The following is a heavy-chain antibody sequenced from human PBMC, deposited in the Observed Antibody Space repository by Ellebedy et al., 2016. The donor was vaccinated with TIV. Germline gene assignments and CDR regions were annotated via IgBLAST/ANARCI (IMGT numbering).Heavy chain of an antibody. V-gene: IGHV3-53*04. CDR3: ARGGVRANNYDSSDYPAIWWYFDL. Sequence: GESLKISCEASGITVSDYFMNWVRQAPGEGLEWVSVIYSGGSAYYADSVKGRFTISRHSSKNTLHLQMNSLRPEDTAVYYCARGGVRANNYDSSDYPAIWWYFDLWGRGTLVTVSS. CDR1: GITVSDYF. J-gene: IGHJ2*01. D-gene: IGHD3-22*01. CDR2: IYSGGSA.